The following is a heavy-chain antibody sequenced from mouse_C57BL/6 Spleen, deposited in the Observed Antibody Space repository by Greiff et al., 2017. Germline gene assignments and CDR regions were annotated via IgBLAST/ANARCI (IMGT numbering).Heavy chain of an antibody. J-gene: IGHJ2*01. V-gene: IGHV1-26*01. Sequence: EVQLQQSGPELVKPGASVKISCKASGYTFTDYYMNWVKQSHGKSLEWIGDINPNNGGTSYNQKFKGKATLTVDKSSSTAYMELRSLTSEDSAVYYCAYYYGSSYWGQGTTLTVSS. D-gene: IGHD1-1*01. CDR1: GYTFTDYY. CDR3: AYYYGSSY. CDR2: INPNNGGT.